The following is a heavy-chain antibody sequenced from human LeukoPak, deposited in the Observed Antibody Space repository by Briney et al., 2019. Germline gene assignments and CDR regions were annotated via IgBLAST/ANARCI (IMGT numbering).Heavy chain of an antibody. D-gene: IGHD1-1*01. Sequence: GGSLRLSCAASGFTFSNAWMSWVRQAPGKGLEWVGRIKSKTDGGTTDYAAPVKGRFTISRDDSKNTLYLQMNSLKTEDTAVYYCTTDRTTGTTGAFDIWGQGTMVTVSS. CDR1: GFTFSNAW. CDR3: TTDRTTGTTGAFDI. V-gene: IGHV3-15*01. CDR2: IKSKTDGGTT. J-gene: IGHJ3*02.